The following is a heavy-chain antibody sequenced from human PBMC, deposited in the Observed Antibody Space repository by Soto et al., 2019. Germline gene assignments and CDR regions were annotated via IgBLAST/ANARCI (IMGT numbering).Heavy chain of an antibody. J-gene: IGHJ4*02. V-gene: IGHV1-69*13. CDR2: IIPIFGTA. Sequence: ASVKVSCKASGGTFSSYAISWVRQAPGQGLEWMGGIIPIFGTANYAQKFQGRVTITADESTSTAYMELSSLRSEDTAVYYCARDLLRFNENYYFDYWGQGTLVTVSS. CDR3: ARDLLRFNENYYFDY. D-gene: IGHD4-17*01. CDR1: GGTFSSYA.